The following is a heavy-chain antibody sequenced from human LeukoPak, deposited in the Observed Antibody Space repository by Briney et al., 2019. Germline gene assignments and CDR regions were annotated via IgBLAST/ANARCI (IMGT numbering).Heavy chain of an antibody. D-gene: IGHD5-24*01. CDR3: ARTRDGHNYDAFDI. J-gene: IGHJ3*02. CDR1: GGTFSSYA. CDR2: IIPIFGTA. Sequence: SVKVSCKASGGTFSSYAISWVRQAPGQGLEWMGGIIPIFGTANYAQKFQGRVTITADESTSTAYMELSSLRSEDTAVYYCARTRDGHNYDAFDIWGQGTMVTVSS. V-gene: IGHV1-69*13.